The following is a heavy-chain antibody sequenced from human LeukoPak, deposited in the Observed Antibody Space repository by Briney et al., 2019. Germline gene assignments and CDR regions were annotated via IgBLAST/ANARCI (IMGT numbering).Heavy chain of an antibody. CDR3: ARDLDFWSDYSANHHPANWFDP. V-gene: IGHV1-2*02. Sequence: ASVKVSCKASGYTFTGYYMHWVRQAPGQGLEWVGWINPNSGDTNYARKFQGRVTMTRDTSISAAYMELSRLRSDDTAVYYCARDLDFWSDYSANHHPANWFDPWGQGTLVTVSS. CDR2: INPNSGDT. J-gene: IGHJ5*02. D-gene: IGHD3-3*01. CDR1: GYTFTGYY.